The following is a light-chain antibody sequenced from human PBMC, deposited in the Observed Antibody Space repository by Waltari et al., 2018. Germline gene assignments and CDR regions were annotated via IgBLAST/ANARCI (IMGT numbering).Light chain of an antibody. CDR3: HQYDNSPLT. CDR2: GAS. V-gene: IGKV3-20*01. CDR1: QTGRTTY. J-gene: IGKJ4*01. Sequence: EIVLTQSPGTLSLSPGERATLSCRASQTGRTTYLAWYQQKPGQAPTLVIHGASSRATGIPDRFRGSGSGTDFSRTISSLEPEDFAMYYCHQYDNSPLTCGGGTKVEIK.